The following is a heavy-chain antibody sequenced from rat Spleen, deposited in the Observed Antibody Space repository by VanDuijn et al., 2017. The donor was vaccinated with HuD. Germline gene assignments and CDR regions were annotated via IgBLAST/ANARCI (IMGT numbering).Heavy chain of an antibody. CDR2: ISPSGATT. D-gene: IGHD1-12*01. CDR1: GFTLSDYV. CDR3: ARRDSYAHFDY. Sequence: EVQLVESGGGLVQPGRSLKLSCAASGFTLSDYVMHWIRQAPTKGLEWVTSISPSGATTNYRDSVKGRFTISRDNARGTLYLQMDSLRSEDTATYYCARRDSYAHFDYWGQGVMVTVSS. V-gene: IGHV5-19*01. J-gene: IGHJ2*01.